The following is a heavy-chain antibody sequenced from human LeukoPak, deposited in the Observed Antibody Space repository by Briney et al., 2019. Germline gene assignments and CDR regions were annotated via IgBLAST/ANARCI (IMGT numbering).Heavy chain of an antibody. V-gene: IGHV3-73*01. CDR1: GFTFSGSA. D-gene: IGHD3-22*01. CDR3: ATVSITMIVVVSPVFVY. Sequence: GGSLRLSCAASGFTFSGSAMHWVRQASGKGLEWVGRIRSKANSYATAYAASVKGRFTISRDDSKNTAYLQMNSLKTEDTAVYYCATVSITMIVVVSPVFVYWGQGTLVTVSS. J-gene: IGHJ4*02. CDR2: IRSKANSYAT.